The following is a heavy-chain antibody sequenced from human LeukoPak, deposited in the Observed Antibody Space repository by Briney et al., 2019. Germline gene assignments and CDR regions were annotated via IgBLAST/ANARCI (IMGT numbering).Heavy chain of an antibody. Sequence: SGGSLRLSCSASGFTFSTYAMHWVRQAPGKGLEYVSAISTNGGSTYYADSVKGRFTISRDNSKNTLYLQMSSLRAEDTALYYCVNGDGYNGAHYWGQGTLVTVSS. D-gene: IGHD5-24*01. CDR3: VNGDGYNGAHY. V-gene: IGHV3-64D*06. J-gene: IGHJ4*02. CDR1: GFTFSTYA. CDR2: ISTNGGST.